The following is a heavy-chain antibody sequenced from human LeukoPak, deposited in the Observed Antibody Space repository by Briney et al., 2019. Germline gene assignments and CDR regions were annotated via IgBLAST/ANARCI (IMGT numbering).Heavy chain of an antibody. Sequence: PGGSLRLSCAVSGFSVTNNYMSWVRQAPGKGLEWVSVFYVGGATYYADSVKGRFTISRDNSENTLYLQMNSLRAEDTAVYYCARDWPPKSGSYIFDYWGQGTLVTVSS. CDR3: ARDWPPKSGSYIFDY. CDR2: FYVGGAT. V-gene: IGHV3-53*01. J-gene: IGHJ4*02. D-gene: IGHD1-26*01. CDR1: GFSVTNNY.